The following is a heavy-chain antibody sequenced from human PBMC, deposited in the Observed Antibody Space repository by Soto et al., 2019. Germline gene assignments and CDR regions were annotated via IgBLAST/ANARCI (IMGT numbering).Heavy chain of an antibody. D-gene: IGHD3-22*01. CDR2: IYYSGST. Sequence: ETLSLTCTVSGGSISSYYWSWIRQPPGKGLEWIGYIYYSGSTNYNPSLKSRVTISVDTSKNQFSLKLSSVTAADTAVYYCAGWYYYDSSGGFDYWGQGTLVTVSS. CDR3: AGWYYYDSSGGFDY. J-gene: IGHJ4*02. CDR1: GGSISSYY. V-gene: IGHV4-59*01.